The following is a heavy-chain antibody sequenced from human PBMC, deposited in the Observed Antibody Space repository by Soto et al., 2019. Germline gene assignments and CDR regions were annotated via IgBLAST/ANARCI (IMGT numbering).Heavy chain of an antibody. Sequence: PSETLSLTCTVSGGSISSSNYYWGWIRQPPGKGLEWIGSIYYTGRTYSNPSLKSRVTISVDTSKSQFSLKVSSVTAADTAVYYCVRLMYASSYSYWGQGTLVTVSS. J-gene: IGHJ4*02. D-gene: IGHD6-6*01. CDR2: IYYTGRT. V-gene: IGHV4-39*01. CDR3: VRLMYASSYSY. CDR1: GGSISSSNYY.